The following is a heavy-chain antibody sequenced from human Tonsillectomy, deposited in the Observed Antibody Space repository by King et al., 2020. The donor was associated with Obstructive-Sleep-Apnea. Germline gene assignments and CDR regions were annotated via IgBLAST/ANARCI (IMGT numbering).Heavy chain of an antibody. J-gene: IGHJ6*02. CDR2: INAGNGNT. Sequence: AQLVQSGAEVKKPGASVKVSCKASGYTFTSYAMHWVRQAPGQRLEWMGWINAGNGNTKYSQKFQGRVPITRDTSASTAYMELSSLRSEDTAVYYCARGRPPFFCSGGSCYSGYGMDVWGQGTTVTVSS. V-gene: IGHV1-3*01. CDR3: ARGRPPFFCSGGSCYSGYGMDV. D-gene: IGHD2-15*01. CDR1: GYTFTSYA.